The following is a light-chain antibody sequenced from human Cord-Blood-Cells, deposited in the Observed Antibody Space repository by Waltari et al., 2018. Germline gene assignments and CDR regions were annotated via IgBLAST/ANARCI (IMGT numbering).Light chain of an antibody. CDR3: QQYNNWGA. CDR1: QSVSSN. Sequence: DIVMTQSPATLSASPGERATLSCRASQSVSSNLAWYQQKPGQAPRLLIYGASTRATGIPARFSGSGSGTEFTLTISSLQSEDFAVYYCQQYNNWGAFGQGTKVEIK. J-gene: IGKJ1*01. V-gene: IGKV3-15*01. CDR2: GAS.